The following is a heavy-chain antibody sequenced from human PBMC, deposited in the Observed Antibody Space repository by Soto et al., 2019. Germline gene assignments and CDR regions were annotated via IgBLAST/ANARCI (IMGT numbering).Heavy chain of an antibody. D-gene: IGHD3-16*02. Sequence: QVQLVQSGAEVKKPGASVRLSCKVSGKSFDNFAVHWVRQTPGQRPEWMGRINVGDDKTKYSEKFQSRVIVSYDTSATTAYMELRALSSDDTAVYYCARAKYDYIWGSYHPFDQWAQGAQVTVAS. J-gene: IGHJ4*02. CDR3: ARAKYDYIWGSYHPFDQ. CDR1: GKSFDNFA. V-gene: IGHV1-3*01. CDR2: INVGDDKT.